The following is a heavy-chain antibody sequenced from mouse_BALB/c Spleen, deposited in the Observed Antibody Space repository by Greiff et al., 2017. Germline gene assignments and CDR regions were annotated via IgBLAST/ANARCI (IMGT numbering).Heavy chain of an antibody. Sequence: EVQGVESGGGLVQPGGSRKLSCAASGFTFSDYGMAWVRQAPGKGPEWVAFISNLAYSIYYADTVTGRFTISRENAKNTLYLEMSSLRSEDTAMYYCARDRGYVLDYWGQGTTLTVSA. J-gene: IGHJ2*01. CDR2: ISNLAYSI. V-gene: IGHV5-15*02. CDR3: ARDRGYVLDY. D-gene: IGHD2-14*01. CDR1: GFTFSDYG.